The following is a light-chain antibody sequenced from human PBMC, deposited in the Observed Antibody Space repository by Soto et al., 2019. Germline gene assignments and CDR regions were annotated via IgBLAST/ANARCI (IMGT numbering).Light chain of an antibody. J-gene: IGLJ1*01. CDR1: KSDIGVYDF. CDR2: EVV. Sequence: QSVMTQPPSASGSPGQSVTISCTGTKSDIGVYDFVSWYQHHPGKAPRLIIYEVVQRPSGVPDRFSGSKSGNKASLTVSGLQAADEADYLCKSYAGSNTYVFGSGTKVTVL. CDR3: KSYAGSNTYV. V-gene: IGLV2-8*01.